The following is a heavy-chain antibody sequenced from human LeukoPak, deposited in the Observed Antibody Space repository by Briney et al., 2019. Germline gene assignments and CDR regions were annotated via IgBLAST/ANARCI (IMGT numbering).Heavy chain of an antibody. J-gene: IGHJ4*02. Sequence: SETLPLTCAVYGGSFSGYYWSWIRQPPGKGLEWIGEINHSGSTNYNPSLKSRVTISVDTSKNQFSLKLSSVTAADTAVYYCARSVVVPAAILVDYWGQGTLVTVSS. CDR2: INHSGST. CDR1: GGSFSGYY. V-gene: IGHV4-34*01. D-gene: IGHD2-2*01. CDR3: ARSVVVPAAILVDY.